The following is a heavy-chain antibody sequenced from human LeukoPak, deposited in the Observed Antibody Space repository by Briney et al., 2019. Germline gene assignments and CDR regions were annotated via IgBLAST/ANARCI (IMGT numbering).Heavy chain of an antibody. D-gene: IGHD5-24*01. J-gene: IGHJ3*02. V-gene: IGHV3-21*01. CDR1: GFTFSSYS. CDR2: ISSSSSYI. CDR3: ARDLSGDGYNEEGAFDI. Sequence: PGGSLRLSCAASGFTFSSYSMNWVRQAPGKGLEWVSSISSSSSYIYYADSVKGRFTISRDNAKNSLYLQMNSLRAEDTAVYYCARDLSGDGYNEEGAFDIWGQGTMVTVSS.